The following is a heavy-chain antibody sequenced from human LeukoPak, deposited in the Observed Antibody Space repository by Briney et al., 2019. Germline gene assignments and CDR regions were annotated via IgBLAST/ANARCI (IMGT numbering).Heavy chain of an antibody. CDR3: ARDLGQYYDTSDNWFDP. CDR2: INSDGINT. J-gene: IGHJ5*02. CDR1: GFTFSNYW. Sequence: GGSLRLSCAASGFTFSNYWMHWVRQAPGKGLVWVSRINSDGINTSYADSAKGRSTISRDNAKNTLNLQMNSLRAEDTAVYYCARDLGQYYDTSDNWFDPWGQGTLVTVSS. D-gene: IGHD3-22*01. V-gene: IGHV3-74*01.